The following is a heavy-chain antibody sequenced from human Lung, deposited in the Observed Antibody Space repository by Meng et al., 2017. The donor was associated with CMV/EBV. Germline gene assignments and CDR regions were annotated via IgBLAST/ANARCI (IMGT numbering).Heavy chain of an antibody. CDR1: GFTFSSYA. J-gene: IGHJ4*02. Sequence: EVRVLVSGCALGRPGGSWGLSCAASGFTFSSYAMSWVRQAPGKGLEWVSAISGSGGSTYYADSVKGRFTISRDNSKNTLYLQMNSLRAEDTAVYYCAKDVGQLHFDYWGQGTLVTVSS. V-gene: IGHV3-23*01. CDR3: AKDVGQLHFDY. D-gene: IGHD2-2*01. CDR2: ISGSGGST.